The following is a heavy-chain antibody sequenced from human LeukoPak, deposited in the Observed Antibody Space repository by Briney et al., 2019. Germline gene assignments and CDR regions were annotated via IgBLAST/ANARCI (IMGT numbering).Heavy chain of an antibody. D-gene: IGHD3-22*01. Sequence: SETLSLTCTVSGGSISSYYWRWIRQPPGKGLEWIGYIYTSGSTNYNPSLKSRVTISVDTSKNQFSLKLSSVTAADTAVYYCASLVGYYYDSSGYYSNYMDVWGKGTTVTVSS. J-gene: IGHJ6*03. CDR2: IYTSGST. V-gene: IGHV4-4*09. CDR3: ASLVGYYYDSSGYYSNYMDV. CDR1: GGSISSYY.